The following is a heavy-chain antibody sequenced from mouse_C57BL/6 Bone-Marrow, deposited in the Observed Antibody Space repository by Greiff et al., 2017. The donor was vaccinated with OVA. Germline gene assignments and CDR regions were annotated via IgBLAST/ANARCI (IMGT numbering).Heavy chain of an antibody. Sequence: VQRVESGPELVKPGASVKISCKASGYAFSSSLMNWVKQRPGKGLEWIGRIYPGDGDTNYNGKFKGKATLTADKSSSTAYMQLSSLTSEDSAVYFCALIYYDYVRWFADWGQGTLVTVSA. D-gene: IGHD2-4*01. V-gene: IGHV1-82*01. CDR1: GYAFSSSL. J-gene: IGHJ3*01. CDR2: IYPGDGDT. CDR3: ALIYYDYVRWFAD.